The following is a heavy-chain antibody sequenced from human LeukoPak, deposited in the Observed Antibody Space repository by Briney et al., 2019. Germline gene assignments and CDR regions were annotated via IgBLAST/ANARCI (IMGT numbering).Heavy chain of an antibody. J-gene: IGHJ4*02. CDR1: VGTLSSYA. Sequence: GASVNVSCKPSVGTLSSYAIRWVRQAPGQGVESVGRIIPILGIANYAQKFQGRVTITADKSTSTAYMELSSLRSEDTAVYYCAKDLERLVEGYCSGGSCTNYWGQGTLVTVSS. V-gene: IGHV1-69*04. CDR3: AKDLERLVEGYCSGGSCTNY. D-gene: IGHD2-15*01. CDR2: IIPILGIA.